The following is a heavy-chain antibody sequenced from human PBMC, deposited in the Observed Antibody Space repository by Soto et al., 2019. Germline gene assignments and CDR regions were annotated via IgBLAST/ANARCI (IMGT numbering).Heavy chain of an antibody. CDR2: IYYSGST. CDR1: GGSISSYY. Sequence: SETLSLTCTVSGGSISSYYWSWIRQPPGKGLEWIGYIYYSGSTNYNPSLKSRITISVDTSKNQFSLKLSSVTAADTAVYYCAREAAGYASLDYWAQGTLVTVSS. J-gene: IGHJ4*02. V-gene: IGHV4-59*01. CDR3: AREAAGYASLDY. D-gene: IGHD5-12*01.